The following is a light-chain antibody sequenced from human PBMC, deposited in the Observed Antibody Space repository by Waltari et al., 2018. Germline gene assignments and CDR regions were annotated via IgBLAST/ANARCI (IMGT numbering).Light chain of an antibody. CDR2: CAS. J-gene: IGKJ1*01. Sequence: EIVLTQSPGTLSLSPVERVNLSCRASQSVGRTLVWYQQKPGQAPRLLMYCASIGATGIPDRFSGSGSGTDFSLTISRLEPEDFAVYYCQHYVRLPVTFGQGTKVEIK. V-gene: IGKV3-20*01. CDR3: QHYVRLPVT. CDR1: QSVGRT.